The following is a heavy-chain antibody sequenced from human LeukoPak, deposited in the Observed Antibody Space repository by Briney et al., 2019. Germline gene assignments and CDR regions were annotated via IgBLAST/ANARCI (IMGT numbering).Heavy chain of an antibody. D-gene: IGHD5-18*01. CDR2: IYENGGTT. Sequence: GGSLRLSCVGSGFTFRSHAMSWVRQAPEKGLEFVSGIYENGGTTYYADSVKGRFTISRDNSKNTLYPQMNSLRAEDTAVYYCAKDSNRIQLWFGPKLGHFDYWGQGTLVTVSS. J-gene: IGHJ4*02. V-gene: IGHV3-23*01. CDR3: AKDSNRIQLWFGPKLGHFDY. CDR1: GFTFRSHA.